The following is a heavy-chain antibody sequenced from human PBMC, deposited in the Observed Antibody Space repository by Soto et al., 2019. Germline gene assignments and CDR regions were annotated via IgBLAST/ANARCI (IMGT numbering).Heavy chain of an antibody. CDR2: INPSGGST. D-gene: IGHD6-19*01. J-gene: IGHJ4*02. V-gene: IGHV1-46*01. CDR3: AREVGVAKEEFDY. CDR1: GYTFTSYY. Sequence: QVQLVQSGAEVKKPGASVKVSCKASGYTFTSYYMHWVRQAPGQGLEWMGIINPSGGSTTYAQKFQGRVTMTRDTSTGTVYRELSSLRSEDTAVYYCAREVGVAKEEFDYWGQGTLVTVSS.